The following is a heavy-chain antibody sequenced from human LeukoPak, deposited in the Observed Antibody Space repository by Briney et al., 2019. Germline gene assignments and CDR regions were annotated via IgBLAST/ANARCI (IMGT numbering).Heavy chain of an antibody. D-gene: IGHD4-11*01. V-gene: IGHV4-31*03. CDR1: GGSICSGGYY. Sequence: PSETLSLTCTVSGGSICSGGYYWSWIRQHPGKGLEWIGYIYYSGSTYYNPSLKSRVTISVDTSKNQFSLKLSSVTAADTAVYYCARTSLQYVDFDYWGQGTLVTVSS. CDR2: IYYSGST. J-gene: IGHJ4*02. CDR3: ARTSLQYVDFDY.